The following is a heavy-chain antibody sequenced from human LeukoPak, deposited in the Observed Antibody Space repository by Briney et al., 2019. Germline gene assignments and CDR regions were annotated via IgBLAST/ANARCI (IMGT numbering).Heavy chain of an antibody. Sequence: SETLSLICTVSGGSISSYYWSWIRQPPGKGLEWIGYIYYSGSTNYNPSLKSRVTISVDTSKNQFSLRLSSVTAADTAVYYCAREENYYDSSSYSYFDYWGQGTLVTVSS. D-gene: IGHD3-22*01. CDR2: IYYSGST. V-gene: IGHV4-59*01. CDR3: AREENYYDSSSYSYFDY. J-gene: IGHJ4*02. CDR1: GGSISSYY.